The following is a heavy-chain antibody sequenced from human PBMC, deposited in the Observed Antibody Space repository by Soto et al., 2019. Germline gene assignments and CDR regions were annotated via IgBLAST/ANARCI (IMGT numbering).Heavy chain of an antibody. CDR1: GFTFSSYG. D-gene: IGHD6-19*01. CDR3: AKDQFSSGWYNDYYYGLNV. Sequence: GGSLKLSCEASGFTFSSYGMHWVRQAPGKGLEWVAVISYDGSNKYYADSVKGRFTISRDNSRNTLYLQMNSLRAEDTAVYYCAKDQFSSGWYNDYYYGLNVWGQGTTVTVSS. J-gene: IGHJ6*02. CDR2: ISYDGSNK. V-gene: IGHV3-30*18.